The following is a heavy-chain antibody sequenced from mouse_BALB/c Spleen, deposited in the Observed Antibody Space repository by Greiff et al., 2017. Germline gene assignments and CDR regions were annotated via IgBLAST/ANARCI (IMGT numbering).Heavy chain of an antibody. V-gene: IGHV2-9*02. D-gene: IGHD1-3*01. Sequence: QVQLKESGPGLVAPSQSLSITCTVSGFSLTSYGVHWVRQPPGKGLEWLGVIWAGGSTNYNSALMSRLSISKDNSKNQVFLKMNSLQTDDTAMYYCARVKSDYYAMDYWGAGTSVTVSS. CDR3: ARVKSDYYAMDY. CDR2: IWAGGST. J-gene: IGHJ4*01. CDR1: GFSLTSYG.